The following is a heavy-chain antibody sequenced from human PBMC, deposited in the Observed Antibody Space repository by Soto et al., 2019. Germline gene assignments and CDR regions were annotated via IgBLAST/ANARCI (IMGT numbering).Heavy chain of an antibody. D-gene: IGHD5-18*01. J-gene: IGHJ4*02. CDR3: ARGRGYTAMAWYY. Sequence: QVQLQESGPGLVKPSETLSLTCTVSGGSISSYYWSWIRQSPGTGLEWIWYIDYSGSTKYNPSLKTRVTIPVDTSTNQFSLKLSSVTAADTAVYYCARGRGYTAMAWYYWGQGTLVTVSS. V-gene: IGHV4-59*01. CDR1: GGSISSYY. CDR2: IDYSGST.